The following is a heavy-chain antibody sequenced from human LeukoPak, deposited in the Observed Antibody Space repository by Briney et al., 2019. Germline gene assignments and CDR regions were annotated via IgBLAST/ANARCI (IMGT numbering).Heavy chain of an antibody. CDR1: GFTFSSYA. D-gene: IGHD5-24*01. CDR2: ISGSGDTT. J-gene: IGHJ4*02. V-gene: IGHV3-23*01. Sequence: GESLRLSCAASGFTFSSYAMTWVRQAPGKGLEWVSVISGSGDTTYYADSVKGRLTISRDNSKNTLYLQMNSLRAEDTAVYFCARSRDGYKRFDSWGQGTLVTVSS. CDR3: ARSRDGYKRFDS.